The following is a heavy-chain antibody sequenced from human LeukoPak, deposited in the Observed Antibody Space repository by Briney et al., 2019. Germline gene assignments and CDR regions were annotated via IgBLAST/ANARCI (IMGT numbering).Heavy chain of an antibody. Sequence: PGGSLRLSCVPSGFSVSNNHMGWVRQAPGKGLEWVSLTYSGTRTYYADSVKGRFTISRDISKNTLYLQVTSLGAGDTGVYYCAREGDAFDIWGQGTMVTVSS. J-gene: IGHJ3*02. CDR2: TYSGTRT. V-gene: IGHV3-66*01. CDR1: GFSVSNNH. CDR3: AREGDAFDI.